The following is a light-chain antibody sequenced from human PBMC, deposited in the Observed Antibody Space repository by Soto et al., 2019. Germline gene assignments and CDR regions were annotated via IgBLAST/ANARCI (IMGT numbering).Light chain of an antibody. CDR1: SSNIGSIYD. V-gene: IGLV1-40*01. Sequence: QSVLTQPPSLSAAPGQRVTISCTGSSSNIGSIYDVHWYQQLPHTAPRLLIYSNTNRPSGVPDRFSGSKSGTSASLAITGLQAEDEADYYCQSYDSSLTTPVFGGGTKLTVL. CDR3: QSYDSSLTTPV. J-gene: IGLJ2*01. CDR2: SNT.